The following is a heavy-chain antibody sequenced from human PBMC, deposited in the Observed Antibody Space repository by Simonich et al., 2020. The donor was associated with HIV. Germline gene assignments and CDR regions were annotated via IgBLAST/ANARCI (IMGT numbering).Heavy chain of an antibody. D-gene: IGHD2-2*01. CDR1: GFTFHSYS. CDR2: ISRSSSYI. V-gene: IGHV3-21*01. CDR3: ARDGRKGSSTSCSDY. J-gene: IGHJ4*02. Sequence: EVQLVESGGGLVKPGGSLRLSCAASGFTFHSYSMYWVRQAPGKGLEWVASISRSSSYIYYADSVKGRFTNSRDNAKNSLYLQMNSLRAEDTAVYYCARDGRKGSSTSCSDYWGQGTLVTVSS.